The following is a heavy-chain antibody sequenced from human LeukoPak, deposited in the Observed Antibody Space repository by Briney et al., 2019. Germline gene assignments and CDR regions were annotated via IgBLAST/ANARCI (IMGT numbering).Heavy chain of an antibody. V-gene: IGHV3-74*01. CDR2: INSDGSST. CDR3: ARSLYGYYVLGDY. D-gene: IGHD5-18*01. J-gene: IGHJ4*02. CDR1: GFTFSSHW. Sequence: GGSLRLSCAASGFTFSSHWMHWVRRAPGKGLVWVSRINSDGSSTNYADSVKGRFTISRDNAKNSLYLQMNSLRAEDTAVYYCARSLYGYYVLGDYWGQGTLVTVSS.